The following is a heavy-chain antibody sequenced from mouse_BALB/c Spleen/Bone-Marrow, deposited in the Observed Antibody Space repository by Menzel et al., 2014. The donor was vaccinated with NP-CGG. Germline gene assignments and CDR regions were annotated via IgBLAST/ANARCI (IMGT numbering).Heavy chain of an antibody. D-gene: IGHD2-4*01. CDR1: GFSLTSYG. CDR2: IWAGGST. Sequence: VKLVESGPGLVAPSQSLSITCTVSGFSLTSYGIHWVRQPPGKGLEWLGVIWAGGSTNYNSALMSRLSISKDNSKSXVFLKMNSLQTDDTAMYYRAREGSTMITTAFAYWGQGTLVTVSA. V-gene: IGHV2-9*02. J-gene: IGHJ3*01. CDR3: AREGSTMITTAFAY.